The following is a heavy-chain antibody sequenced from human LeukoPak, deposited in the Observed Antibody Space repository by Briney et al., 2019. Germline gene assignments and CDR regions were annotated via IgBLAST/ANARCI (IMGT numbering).Heavy chain of an antibody. D-gene: IGHD3-10*02. CDR2: IKRDGSEK. Sequence: GVSLRLSCAASVFTFTTYWMNWVRQAPGKGLEGGANIKRDGSEKYYVDSVEGRFTISRDNAKNSLYLQMNSLRAEDTAVYYCARDVRRGMDVWGKGTTVTVSS. J-gene: IGHJ6*04. CDR3: ARDVRRGMDV. CDR1: VFTFTTYW. V-gene: IGHV3-7*03.